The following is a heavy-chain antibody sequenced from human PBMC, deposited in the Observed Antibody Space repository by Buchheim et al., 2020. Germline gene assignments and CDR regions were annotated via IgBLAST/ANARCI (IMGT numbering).Heavy chain of an antibody. J-gene: IGHJ4*02. D-gene: IGHD4-17*01. CDR1: GGSFSGYY. CDR2: INHSGST. V-gene: IGHV4-34*01. CDR3: ASPLLETTVTTAFGY. Sequence: QVQLQQWGAGLLKPSETLSLTCAVYGGSFSGYYWSWIRQPPGKGLEWIGEINHSGSTNYNPSLKSRVTISVDTSKNQFSLKLSAVTAADTAVYYCASPLLETTVTTAFGYWGQGTL.